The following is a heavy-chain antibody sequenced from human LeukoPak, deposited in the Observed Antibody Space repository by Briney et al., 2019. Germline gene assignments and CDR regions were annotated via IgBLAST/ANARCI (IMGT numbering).Heavy chain of an antibody. CDR3: TTLLWFGELLYHFGY. Sequence: GGSLRLSCAASGFTFSNTWMSWVRQAPGKGLEWVGRIKSKTDGGTTDYAAPVKGRFTISRDDSKNTLYLQMNSLKTEDTAVYYCTTLLWFGELLYHFGYWGQGTLVTVSS. D-gene: IGHD3-10*01. CDR1: GFTFSNTW. CDR2: IKSKTDGGTT. J-gene: IGHJ4*02. V-gene: IGHV3-15*01.